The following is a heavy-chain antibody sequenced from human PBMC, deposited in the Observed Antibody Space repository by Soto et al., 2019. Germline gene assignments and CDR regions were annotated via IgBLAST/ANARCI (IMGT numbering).Heavy chain of an antibody. V-gene: IGHV1-3*01. CDR1: GYTFTSYA. CDR3: ARDDMVRGVYFDY. CDR2: INAGNGNT. J-gene: IGHJ4*02. Sequence: ASVKFSCKASGYTFTSYAMHWVRQAPGQRLEWMGWINAGNGNTKYSQKFQGRVTITRDTSASTAYMELSSLRSEDTAVYYCARDDMVRGVYFDYWGQGTLVTVSS. D-gene: IGHD3-10*01.